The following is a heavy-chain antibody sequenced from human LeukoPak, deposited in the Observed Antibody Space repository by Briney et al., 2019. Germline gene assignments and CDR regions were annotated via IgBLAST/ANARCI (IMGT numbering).Heavy chain of an antibody. V-gene: IGHV4-34*01. Sequence: SETLSLTCAVYGGSFSGYYWSWIRQPPGKGLEWIGEINHSGSTNYNPSLKSRVTISVDTSKNQFSLKLSSVTAADTAVYYCARAAGKGNLDYWGQGTLVTVSS. CDR3: ARAAGKGNLDY. CDR2: INHSGST. J-gene: IGHJ4*02. D-gene: IGHD6-13*01. CDR1: GGSFSGYY.